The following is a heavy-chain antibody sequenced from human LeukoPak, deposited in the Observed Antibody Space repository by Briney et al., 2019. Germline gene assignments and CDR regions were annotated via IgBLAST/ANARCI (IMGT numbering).Heavy chain of an antibody. CDR3: AKDSSESSGYQFDY. D-gene: IGHD3-22*01. V-gene: IGHV3-23*01. CDR1: GFTFSSYA. J-gene: IGHJ4*02. Sequence: GGSLRLSWAASGFTFSSYAVSWVRQAPGEGLGWVSAMSGSGGSTYYADSVKGRFTISRDNSKNTLYLQMNSLRVEDTAVYYCAKDSSESSGYQFDYWGQGTLVTVSS. CDR2: MSGSGGST.